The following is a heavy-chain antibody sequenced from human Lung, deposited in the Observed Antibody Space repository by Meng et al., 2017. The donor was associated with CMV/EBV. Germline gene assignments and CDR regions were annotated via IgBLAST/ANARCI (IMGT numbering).Heavy chain of an antibody. CDR1: GFTFSNYA. Sequence: SCAASGFTFSNYAMNWVRQAPGKGLEWVSVIYSDGSSTYYADSVKGRFTISRDNSKNTLDLQRYSLRAEDTAVYYCAKGDDSGWSPFDYWGQGTLVTVSS. D-gene: IGHD3-22*01. CDR2: IYSDGSST. CDR3: AKGDDSGWSPFDY. V-gene: IGHV3-23*03. J-gene: IGHJ4*02.